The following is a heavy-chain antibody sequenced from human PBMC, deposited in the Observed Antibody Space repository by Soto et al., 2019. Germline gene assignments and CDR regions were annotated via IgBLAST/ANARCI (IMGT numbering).Heavy chain of an antibody. J-gene: IGHJ6*02. D-gene: IGHD3-22*01. CDR1: GYSFTSYW. CDR3: ARQGAYYYDSSGYYGMDV. Sequence: GESLKISCKGSGYSFTSYWIGWVRQMPGKGLEWMGIIYPGDSDTRYSPSFQGQVTISADKSISTAYLQWSSLKASDTAMYYCARQGAYYYDSSGYYGMDVWGQGTTVTVSS. V-gene: IGHV5-51*01. CDR2: IYPGDSDT.